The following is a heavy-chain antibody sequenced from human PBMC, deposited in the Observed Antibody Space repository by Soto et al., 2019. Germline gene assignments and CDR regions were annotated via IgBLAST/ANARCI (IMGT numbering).Heavy chain of an antibody. D-gene: IGHD3-16*01. Sequence: PGESLRLSCAASGFTFSSYSMNWVRQAPGKGLEWVSSISSSSSYIYYADSVKGRFTISRDNAKNSLYLQMNSLRAEDTAVYYCASLHDGGYYYYGMDVWGQGTTVTVSS. V-gene: IGHV3-21*01. J-gene: IGHJ6*02. CDR1: GFTFSSYS. CDR3: ASLHDGGYYYYGMDV. CDR2: ISSSSSYI.